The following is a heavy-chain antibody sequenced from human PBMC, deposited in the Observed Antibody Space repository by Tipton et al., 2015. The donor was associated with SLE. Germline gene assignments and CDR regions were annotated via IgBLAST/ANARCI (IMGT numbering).Heavy chain of an antibody. CDR3: ARVVIAAAGYFDY. CDR2: INHSGST. J-gene: IGHJ4*02. Sequence: LRLSCAVYGGSFSGYYWSWIRQPPGKGLEWIGEINHSGSTNYNPSLKSRVTISVDTSKNQFSLKLSSVTAADTAVYYCARVVIAAAGYFDYWGQGTLVTVSS. V-gene: IGHV4-34*01. CDR1: GGSFSGYY. D-gene: IGHD6-13*01.